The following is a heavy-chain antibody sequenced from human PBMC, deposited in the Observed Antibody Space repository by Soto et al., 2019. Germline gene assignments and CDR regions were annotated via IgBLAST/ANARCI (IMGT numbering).Heavy chain of an antibody. D-gene: IGHD3-10*01. CDR1: GFTFSSYA. Sequence: PGGSLRLSCAASGFTFSSYAMSWVRQAPGKGLEWVSAISGSGGSTYYADSVKGRFTISRDNSKNTLYLQMNSLRAEDTAVYYCAKSELPAPHYGMDVWGQGTTVTISS. J-gene: IGHJ6*02. V-gene: IGHV3-23*01. CDR2: ISGSGGST. CDR3: AKSELPAPHYGMDV.